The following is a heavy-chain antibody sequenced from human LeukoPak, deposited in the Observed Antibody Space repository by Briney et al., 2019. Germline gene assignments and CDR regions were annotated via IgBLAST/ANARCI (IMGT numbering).Heavy chain of an antibody. V-gene: IGHV1-69*06. J-gene: IGHJ4*02. Sequence: SVKLSCKASGATFSSYAISWVRHAPGQGPELMGGVIPIFGTANYAQKFHSRVTITADKSTSTAYMELSSLKSEDTAVYYCARHDCSSTSCRIDYWGQGTLVTVSS. CDR3: ARHDCSSTSCRIDY. CDR1: GATFSSYA. D-gene: IGHD2-2*01. CDR2: VIPIFGTA.